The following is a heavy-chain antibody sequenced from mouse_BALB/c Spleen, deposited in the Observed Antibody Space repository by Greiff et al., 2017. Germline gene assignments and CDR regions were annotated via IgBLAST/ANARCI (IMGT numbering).Heavy chain of an antibody. CDR2: IWSGGST. J-gene: IGHJ3*01. V-gene: IGHV2-2*02. CDR1: GFSLTSYG. CDR3: ASEIYYGNYWGFAY. Sequence: VQLQQSGPGLVQPSQSLSITCTVSGFSLTSYGVHWVRQSPGKGLEWLGVIWSGGSTDYNAAFISRLSISKDNSKSQVFFKMNSLQANDTAIYYCASEIYYGNYWGFAYWGQGTLVTVSA. D-gene: IGHD2-1*01.